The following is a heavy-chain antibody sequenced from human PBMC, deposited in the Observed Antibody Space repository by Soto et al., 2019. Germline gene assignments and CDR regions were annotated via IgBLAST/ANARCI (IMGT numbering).Heavy chain of an antibody. CDR1: GCTLTEIS. CDR3: ATGSADYYDSSGYCPFDY. J-gene: IGHJ4*02. CDR2: FDPEDGET. Sequence: ASVQVSWEVYGCTLTEISVQWSRQAPKKRIPWMGGFDPEDGETIYAQKFQGRVTMTEDTSTDTAYMELSSLRSEDTAVYYCATGSADYYDSSGYCPFDYWGQGNLVTVSS. V-gene: IGHV1-24*01. D-gene: IGHD3-22*01.